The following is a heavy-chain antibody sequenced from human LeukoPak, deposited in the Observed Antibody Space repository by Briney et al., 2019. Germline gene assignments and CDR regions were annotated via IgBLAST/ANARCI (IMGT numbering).Heavy chain of an antibody. Sequence: GGSLRLSCEASGLSVKSNYMNWVRQAPGRGLEWVAVIFSGGSTFYADSVKGRFTISKDNSRNTVDLQMDSLRGEDTAVYYCARGLHDFWLWYFDSWGQGTQVTVSS. CDR3: ARGLHDFWLWYFDS. V-gene: IGHV3-66*01. D-gene: IGHD3/OR15-3a*01. CDR2: IFSGGST. J-gene: IGHJ5*01. CDR1: GLSVKSNY.